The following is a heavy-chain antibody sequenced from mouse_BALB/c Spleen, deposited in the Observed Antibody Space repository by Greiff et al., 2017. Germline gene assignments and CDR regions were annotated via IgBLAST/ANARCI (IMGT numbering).Heavy chain of an antibody. V-gene: IGHV5-6-5*01. CDR2: ISSGGST. CDR3: ARVFLRSPDY. CDR1: GFTFSSYA. D-gene: IGHD1-1*01. Sequence: DVQLVESGGGLVKPGGSLKLSCAASGFTFSSYAMSWVRQTPEKRLEWVASISSGGSTYYPDSVKGRFTISRDNARNILYLQMSSLRSEDTAMYYCARVFLRSPDYWGQGTTLTVSS. J-gene: IGHJ2*01.